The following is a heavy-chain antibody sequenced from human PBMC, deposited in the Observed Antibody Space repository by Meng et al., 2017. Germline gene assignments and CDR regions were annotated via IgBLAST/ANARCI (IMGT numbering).Heavy chain of an antibody. CDR2: LDGRGRTT. J-gene: IGHJ5*02. CDR3: GYGSGTLWFAP. D-gene: IGHD3-10*01. CDR1: GFTFTNYA. Sequence: VELLEDGGGFVQVGGALRLSYECLGFTFTNYAMSGFRRDTGKGLEWVSGLDGRGRTTYYADSLKGRFTISRDNSKNTLYLQMNSLRADDTAVYHCGYGSGTLWFAPRGQGTLVTVSS. V-gene: IGHV3-23*01.